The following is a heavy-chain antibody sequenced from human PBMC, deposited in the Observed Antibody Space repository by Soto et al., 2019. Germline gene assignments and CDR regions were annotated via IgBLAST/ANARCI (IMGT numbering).Heavy chain of an antibody. CDR2: IYYSGST. CDR3: ACYYDISGYYKLSAEYFHH. J-gene: IGHJ1*01. CDR1: GGSISSGGYY. V-gene: IGHV4-31*03. D-gene: IGHD3-22*01. Sequence: SETLSLTCTVSGGSISSGGYYWSWIRQHPGKGLEWIGYIYYSGSTYYNPSLKSRVTISVDTSKNQFSLKLSSVTAADTAVYYCACYYDISGYYKLSAEYFHHWGQGTLVTVSS.